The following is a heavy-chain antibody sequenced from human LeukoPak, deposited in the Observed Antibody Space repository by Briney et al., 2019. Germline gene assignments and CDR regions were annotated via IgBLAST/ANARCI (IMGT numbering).Heavy chain of an antibody. CDR1: GFSFSSYW. V-gene: IGHV3-74*01. J-gene: IGHJ4*02. D-gene: IGHD2-2*01. CDR2: IKSDGSIT. Sequence: PGGSLRLSCAASGFSFSSYWMHWVRQAPGKGLVWVSRIKSDGSITSYADSVKGRFTISRDNAKNTLYLQMDSLRVEDSAVYYCAREGCSSTSCYDYWGQGTLVTVSS. CDR3: AREGCSSTSCYDY.